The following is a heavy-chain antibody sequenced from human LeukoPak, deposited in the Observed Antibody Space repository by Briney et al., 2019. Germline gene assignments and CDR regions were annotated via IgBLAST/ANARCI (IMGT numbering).Heavy chain of an antibody. CDR3: ARAPSGYYVDY. Sequence: GGSLRLSCAASGFTFSSYSMNWVRQAPGKGLEWVSSISSSSSYIYYADSVKGRFTTSRDNAKNSLYLQMNSLRAEDTAVYYCARAPSGYYVDYWGQGTLVTVSS. CDR2: ISSSSSYI. V-gene: IGHV3-21*01. J-gene: IGHJ4*02. CDR1: GFTFSSYS. D-gene: IGHD3-3*01.